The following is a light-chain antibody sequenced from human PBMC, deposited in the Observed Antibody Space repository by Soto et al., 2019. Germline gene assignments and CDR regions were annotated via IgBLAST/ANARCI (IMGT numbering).Light chain of an antibody. CDR1: QAIHSY. CDR3: QQYNTFST. V-gene: IGKV1-39*01. J-gene: IGKJ1*01. Sequence: DIQMTQSPSSLSASVGDRVTITCRASQAIHSYLNWYQQKPGKAPNLLIFATSTLQSGVPSRFSGSGSGTEFILTISSLQADDFATYYCQQYNTFSTFGQGTKVDIK. CDR2: ATS.